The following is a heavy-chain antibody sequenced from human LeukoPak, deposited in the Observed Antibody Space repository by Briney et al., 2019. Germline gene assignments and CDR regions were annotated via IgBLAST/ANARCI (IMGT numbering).Heavy chain of an antibody. CDR2: IWYDGRNK. CDR1: GFTFSSYG. V-gene: IGHV3-33*01. J-gene: IGHJ6*04. Sequence: GGTLRLSCAASGFTFSSYGMHWVRQAPGKGREGGAVIWYDGRNKYYADSVKGRLTISRDNYKNTLYREMNRERAEATSVYYCARHPRQSGYYDILTGYPQYYYYGMDVWGKGPTVTVSS. CDR3: ARHPRQSGYYDILTGYPQYYYYGMDV. D-gene: IGHD3-9*01.